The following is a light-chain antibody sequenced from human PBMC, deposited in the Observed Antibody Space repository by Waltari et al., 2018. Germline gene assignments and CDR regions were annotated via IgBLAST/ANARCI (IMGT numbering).Light chain of an antibody. CDR3: QQYDKLPSYT. CDR2: DAS. Sequence: DIQMTQSPSSLSASVGDRVTITCQASQDISNYLNWYQQKPGKAPKPLIYDASNLETGVPSRFSGSGSGTDFTFTISSLQPEDIATYYCQQYDKLPSYTFGQGTKLEIK. V-gene: IGKV1-33*01. CDR1: QDISNY. J-gene: IGKJ2*01.